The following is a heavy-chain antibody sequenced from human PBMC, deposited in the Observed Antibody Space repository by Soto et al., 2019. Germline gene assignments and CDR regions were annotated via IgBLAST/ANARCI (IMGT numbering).Heavy chain of an antibody. D-gene: IGHD1-7*01. J-gene: IGHJ6*02. CDR1: GYPFTNYY. CDR2: INPSSGST. V-gene: IGHV1-46*01. Sequence: QVQLVQSGAEVKKPGASVKVSCKASGYPFTNYYIHWGRQAPGQGPEWMGIINPSSGSTSSAQKFQGRLSLTRDTSASTVFMDLSGLSSEDTAVYYCARDANYALTFHYFGMDVWGQWTTVTVSS. CDR3: ARDANYALTFHYFGMDV.